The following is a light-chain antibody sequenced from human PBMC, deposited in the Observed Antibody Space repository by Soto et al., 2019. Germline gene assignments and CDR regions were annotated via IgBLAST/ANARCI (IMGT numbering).Light chain of an antibody. V-gene: IGLV2-14*01. J-gene: IGLJ3*02. CDR2: GVT. Sequence: QSALTQPASVSGSPGQSITISCTGSSSDIGAYNYVSWYQQHPGKAPKLMIYGVTNRPSGVSNRFSASKSGNTASLTISGLQAEDEADYYCSSYTTSTTFMFGGGTKLTVL. CDR3: SSYTTSTTFM. CDR1: SSDIGAYNY.